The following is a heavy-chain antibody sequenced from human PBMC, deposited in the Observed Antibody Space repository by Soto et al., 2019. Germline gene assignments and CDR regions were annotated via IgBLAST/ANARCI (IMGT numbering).Heavy chain of an antibody. CDR1: GFTFSSYA. Sequence: QVQLVESGGGVVQPGRSLRLSCAASGFTFSSYAMHWVRQAPGKGLEWVAVISYDGSNKYYADSVKGRFTISRDNSKNTLYLQMNSLRAEDTAVYYCARVWGSFDYWGQGTLVTVSS. V-gene: IGHV3-30-3*01. D-gene: IGHD3-16*01. J-gene: IGHJ4*02. CDR3: ARVWGSFDY. CDR2: ISYDGSNK.